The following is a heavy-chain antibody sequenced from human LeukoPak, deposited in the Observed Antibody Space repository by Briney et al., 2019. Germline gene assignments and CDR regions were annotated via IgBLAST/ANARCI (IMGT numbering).Heavy chain of an antibody. V-gene: IGHV4-39*07. D-gene: IGHD2-2*01. J-gene: IGHJ6*03. Sequence: SETLSLTCTVSGGSISSSSYYWGWIRQPPGKGLEWIGSIYYSGSTYYNPSLKSRVTISVDTSKNQFSLKLSSVTAADTAVYYCARGPGSTSWPYYYFYMDVWGKGTTVTVSS. CDR1: GGSISSSSYY. CDR3: ARGPGSTSWPYYYFYMDV. CDR2: IYYSGST.